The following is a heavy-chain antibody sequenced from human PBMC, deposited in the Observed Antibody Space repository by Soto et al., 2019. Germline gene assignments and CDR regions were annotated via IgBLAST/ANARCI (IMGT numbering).Heavy chain of an antibody. D-gene: IGHD1-7*01. CDR3: AKGNWNYDY. J-gene: IGHJ4*02. Sequence: GGSMRLSCAASGFNFSSYGMHWVRQAPGKGLEWVAVISYDGSNKYYADSVKGRFTISRDNSKNTLYLQMNSLRAEDTAVYYCAKGNWNYDYWGQGTLVTVSS. CDR2: ISYDGSNK. CDR1: GFNFSSYG. V-gene: IGHV3-30*18.